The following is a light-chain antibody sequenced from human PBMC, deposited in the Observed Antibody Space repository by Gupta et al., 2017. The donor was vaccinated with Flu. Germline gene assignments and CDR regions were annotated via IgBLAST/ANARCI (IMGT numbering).Light chain of an antibody. CDR3: QSYDASLGGWV. CDR1: NSNIGAGFD. Sequence: SVLTQPPSVSGAPGQKVIISCTGRNSNIGAGFDVHWYQHLPGRGPTLLIFGNINRPSGVPDRFSGSKSGTSASLAITGLQAEDEADYYCQSYDASLGGWVFGGGTKLTVL. J-gene: IGLJ3*02. V-gene: IGLV1-40*01. CDR2: GNI.